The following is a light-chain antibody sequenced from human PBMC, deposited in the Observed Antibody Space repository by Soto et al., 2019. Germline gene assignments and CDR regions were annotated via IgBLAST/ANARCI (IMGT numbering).Light chain of an antibody. CDR3: QQANSFPQT. V-gene: IGKV3-20*01. CDR1: QSVSSSY. CDR2: GAS. Sequence: EIVLTQSPGTLSLSPGERATLSCRASQSVSSSYLAWYQQKPGQAPRLLIYGASSRATGIPDRFSGSGSGTDFTLTINRLEPEEFATYYCQQANSFPQTFGQGTKVEIK. J-gene: IGKJ1*01.